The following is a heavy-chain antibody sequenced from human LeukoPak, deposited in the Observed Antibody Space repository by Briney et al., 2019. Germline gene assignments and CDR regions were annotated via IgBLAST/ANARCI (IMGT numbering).Heavy chain of an antibody. CDR1: GGSISGYH. Sequence: PSETLSLTCVVSGGSISGYHWSWIRQPPGKGLEWIGYIYYKGITNYNPSLKSRVTISLDTSKSQFSLNLSSVTAADTAIYYCARLVAVTGTVDYFDPWGQGAVVTVSS. CDR2: IYYKGIT. J-gene: IGHJ5*02. CDR3: ARLVAVTGTVDYFDP. D-gene: IGHD2-21*02. V-gene: IGHV4-59*08.